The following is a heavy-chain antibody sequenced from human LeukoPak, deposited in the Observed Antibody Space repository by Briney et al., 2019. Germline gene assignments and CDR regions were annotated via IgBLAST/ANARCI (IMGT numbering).Heavy chain of an antibody. CDR3: VIAVADDGFDY. CDR1: GFTFSSFG. CDR2: ISYDGSNK. J-gene: IGHJ4*02. D-gene: IGHD6-19*01. V-gene: IGHV3-30*03. Sequence: GRSLSLSWAASGFTFSSFGRHWARQAPGKGLEWVAVISYDGSNKYYADSVKGRFTISRDNSKNTLYLQMNSLRAEDTAVYYCVIAVADDGFDYWGQGTLVTVSS.